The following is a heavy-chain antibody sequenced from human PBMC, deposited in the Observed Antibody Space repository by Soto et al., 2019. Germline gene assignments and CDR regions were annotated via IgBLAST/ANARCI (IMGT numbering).Heavy chain of an antibody. CDR3: AKASIRMVRGVIITDYYYGMDV. V-gene: IGHV3-30*18. D-gene: IGHD3-10*01. Sequence: QVQLVESGGGVVQPGRSLRLSCAASGFTFSSYGMHWVRQAPGKGLEWVAVISYDGSNKYYADSVKGRFTISRDNSKNXLYPQXXSLRAEDTAVYYCAKASIRMVRGVIITDYYYGMDVWGQGTTVTVSS. J-gene: IGHJ6*02. CDR1: GFTFSSYG. CDR2: ISYDGSNK.